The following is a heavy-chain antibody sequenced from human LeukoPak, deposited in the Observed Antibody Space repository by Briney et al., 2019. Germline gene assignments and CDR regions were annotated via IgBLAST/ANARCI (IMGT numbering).Heavy chain of an antibody. Sequence: GGSLRLSCAASGFTFSGYAMSWVRQAPGKGLEWVSTISGSGGSTYYADSVKGRFTISRDNSKNTLYLQMNSLRAEDTAVYYCAKLDTPAAIAPYYFDYWGRGTLVTVSS. D-gene: IGHD2-2*01. J-gene: IGHJ4*02. CDR2: ISGSGGST. CDR3: AKLDTPAAIAPYYFDY. V-gene: IGHV3-23*01. CDR1: GFTFSGYA.